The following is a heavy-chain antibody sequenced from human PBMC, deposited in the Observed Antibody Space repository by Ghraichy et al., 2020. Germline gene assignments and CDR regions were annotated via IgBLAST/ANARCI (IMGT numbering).Heavy chain of an antibody. V-gene: IGHV1-69*13. CDR1: GGTFSNHA. D-gene: IGHD2-2*01. CDR2: IIPIFNTP. CDR3: GREGGDTRSIDP. J-gene: IGHJ5*02. Sequence: SVKVSCKTSGGTFSNHAFSWVRQAPGQGLEWMGNIIPIFNTPNYAQKFLGRFTITADESATTAYMELSSLTSEDTGVYYCGREGGDTRSIDPWGQGTRLIVSS.